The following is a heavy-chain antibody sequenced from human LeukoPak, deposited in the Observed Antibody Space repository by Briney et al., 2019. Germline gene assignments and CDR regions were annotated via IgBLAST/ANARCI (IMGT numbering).Heavy chain of an antibody. V-gene: IGHV1-2*02. CDR1: GYTFIGYY. D-gene: IGHD3-10*01. CDR3: ARYPPNGRWFGEANDY. Sequence: ASVKVSCKASGYTFIGYYMHWVRQAPGQRVEWMGWINPNSGGTNYAQKFQGRVTMTRDTSISTAYMELSRLRSDDTAVYYCARYPPNGRWFGEANDYWGQGTLVTVSS. J-gene: IGHJ4*02. CDR2: INPNSGGT.